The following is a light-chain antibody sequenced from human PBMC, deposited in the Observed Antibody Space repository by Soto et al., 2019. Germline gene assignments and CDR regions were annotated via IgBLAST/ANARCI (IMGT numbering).Light chain of an antibody. CDR1: SSNIGSNY. J-gene: IGLJ1*01. Sequence: QSVLTQPPSASGTPGQRGTLSCSGSSSNIGSNYLYWYQQLPGTAPKLLIYRNNQRPSGVPDRFSGSKSGASASLAISGLRSEDEADYYCAAWDDSLSCYVFGTGTKVTVL. CDR2: RNN. V-gene: IGLV1-47*01. CDR3: AAWDDSLSCYV.